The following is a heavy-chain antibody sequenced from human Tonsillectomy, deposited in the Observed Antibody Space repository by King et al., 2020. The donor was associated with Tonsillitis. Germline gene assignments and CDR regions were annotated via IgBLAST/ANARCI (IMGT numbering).Heavy chain of an antibody. J-gene: IGHJ3*02. V-gene: IGHV4-59*08. Sequence: VQLQESGPGLVKPSETLSLTCTVSGGSISSYYWSWVRQPPGEGLEWVGYIYYSGSTNYNPSLKSRVTIPVDTPQKQFSLKLSSMTAADTAVYYCARHTPSIYCSSPSCYDAFDIWGQGTMVTVAS. CDR1: GGSISSYY. CDR3: ARHTPSIYCSSPSCYDAFDI. CDR2: IYYSGST. D-gene: IGHD2-2*01.